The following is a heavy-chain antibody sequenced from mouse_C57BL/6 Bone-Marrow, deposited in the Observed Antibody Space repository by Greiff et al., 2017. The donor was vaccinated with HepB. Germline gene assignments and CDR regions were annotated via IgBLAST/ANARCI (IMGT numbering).Heavy chain of an antibody. V-gene: IGHV1-15*01. Sequence: QVQLQQSGAELVRPGASVTLSCKASGYTFTDYEMHWVKQTPVHGLEWIGAIDPETGGTAYNQKFKGEAILTADKSSSTAYMELRSLSSEDSAVYYCTRFFYYGRYFDVWGTGTTVTVSS. J-gene: IGHJ1*03. D-gene: IGHD1-1*01. CDR1: GYTFTDYE. CDR2: IDPETGGT. CDR3: TRFFYYGRYFDV.